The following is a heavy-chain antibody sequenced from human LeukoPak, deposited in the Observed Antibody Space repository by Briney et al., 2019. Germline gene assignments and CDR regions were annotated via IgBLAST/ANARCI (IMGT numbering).Heavy chain of an antibody. CDR1: GFTFSSYT. V-gene: IGHV3-21*01. J-gene: IGHJ4*02. D-gene: IGHD4-17*01. Sequence: PGGSLRLSCAASGFTFSSYTMNWVRQAPGEGLEWVSSITSSSTYIYYADSVKGRFTISRDNAQNSLYLQMNSLRAEDTAVYYCTRGSYGDYEYWGQGTLVTVSS. CDR3: TRGSYGDYEY. CDR2: ITSSSTYI.